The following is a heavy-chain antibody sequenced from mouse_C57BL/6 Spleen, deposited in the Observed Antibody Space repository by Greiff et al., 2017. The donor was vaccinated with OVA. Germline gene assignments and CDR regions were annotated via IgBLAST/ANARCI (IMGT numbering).Heavy chain of an antibody. CDR3: ARLAYGSSRGYFDY. J-gene: IGHJ2*01. CDR1: GYTFTSYW. Sequence: QVQLQQPGAELVRPGTSVKLSCKASGYTFTSYWMHWVKQRPGQGLEWIGVIDPSDSYTNYNQKFKGKATLTVDTSSSTAYMQLSSLTSEDSAVYYCARLAYGSSRGYFDYWGQGTTLTVSS. D-gene: IGHD1-1*01. CDR2: IDPSDSYT. V-gene: IGHV1-59*01.